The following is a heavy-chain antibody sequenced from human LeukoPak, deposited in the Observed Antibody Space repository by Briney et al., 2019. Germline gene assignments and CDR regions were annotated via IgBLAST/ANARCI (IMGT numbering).Heavy chain of an antibody. J-gene: IGHJ4*02. V-gene: IGHV3-23*01. CDR3: AKDFRIGYSAHFDY. CDR1: GFTFRSHA. Sequence: GGSLRLSCVGSGFTFRSHAMSWVRQAPEKGLEFVSGIYENGGTAYYADSVKGRFSISRDNSKNTLYLQMDSLRGEDTAVYYCAKDFRIGYSAHFDYWGRGALVTVSS. CDR2: IYENGGTA. D-gene: IGHD2-21*01.